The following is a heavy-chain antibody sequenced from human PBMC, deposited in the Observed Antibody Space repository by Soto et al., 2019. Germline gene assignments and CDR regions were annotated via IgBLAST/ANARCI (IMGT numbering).Heavy chain of an antibody. D-gene: IGHD6-19*01. CDR1: GGSVSSDAYY. J-gene: IGHJ4*02. CDR2: ILSGGGT. Sequence: SSETLSLTCSVSGGSVSSDAYYWSWIRQPPGKTLEWIGFILSGGGTSTNPSLRSRLSISVDTSRNQFSLRLTSATASDTGVYFCAKGFSSGWYVDSWGRGTLVTVSS. CDR3: AKGFSSGWYVDS. V-gene: IGHV4-61*08.